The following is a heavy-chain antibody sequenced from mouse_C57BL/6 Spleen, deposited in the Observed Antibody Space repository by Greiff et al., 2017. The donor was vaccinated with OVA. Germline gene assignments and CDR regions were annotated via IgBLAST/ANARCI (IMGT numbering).Heavy chain of an antibody. D-gene: IGHD4-1*01. V-gene: IGHV5-9-1*02. CDR2: ISSGGDYI. Sequence: DVQLVESGEGLVKPGGSLKLSCAASGFTFSSYAMSWVRQTPEKRLEWVAYISSGGDYIYYADTVTGRFTITRDTSRNTLYLQMSSLKSEETAMYNCTREVANWVFFDYWGQGTTLTVSS. CDR3: TREVANWVFFDY. J-gene: IGHJ2*01. CDR1: GFTFSSYA.